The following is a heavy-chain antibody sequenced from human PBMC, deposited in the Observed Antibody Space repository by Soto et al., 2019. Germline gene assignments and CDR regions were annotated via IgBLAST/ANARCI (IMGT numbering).Heavy chain of an antibody. V-gene: IGHV3-23*01. CDR2: ISGSGGST. D-gene: IGHD6-19*01. J-gene: IGHJ4*02. Sequence: GGSLRLSCAASGFTFSSYAMSWVRQAPGKGLEWVSAISGSGGSTYYADSVKGRFTISRDNSKNTLYLQMNSLRAEDTAVYYCAKDPHASIAVASNHFDYWGQGTLVTVSS. CDR3: AKDPHASIAVASNHFDY. CDR1: GFTFSSYA.